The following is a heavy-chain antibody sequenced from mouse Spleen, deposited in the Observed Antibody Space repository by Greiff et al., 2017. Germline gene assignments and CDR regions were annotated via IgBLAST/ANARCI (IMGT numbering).Heavy chain of an antibody. CDR3: ARSPYYYGSSSPLWYFDV. V-gene: IGHV1-64*01. D-gene: IGHD1-1*01. CDR2: IHPNSGST. CDR1: GYTFTSYW. J-gene: IGHJ1*01. Sequence: QVQLQQPGAELVKPGASVKLSCKASGYTFTSYWMHWVKQRPGQGLEWIGMIHPNSGSTNYNEKFKSKATLTVDKSSSTAYMQLSSLTSEDSAVYYCARSPYYYGSSSPLWYFDVWGAGTTVTVSS.